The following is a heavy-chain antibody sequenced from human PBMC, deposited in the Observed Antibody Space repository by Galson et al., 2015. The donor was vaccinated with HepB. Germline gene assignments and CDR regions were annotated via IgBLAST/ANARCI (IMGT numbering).Heavy chain of an antibody. CDR1: EFTFSNYW. J-gene: IGHJ4*02. CDR2: INSDGTYI. CDR3: ARTRGAAAGIFDY. V-gene: IGHV3-74*01. D-gene: IGHD6-13*01. Sequence: SLRLSCAASEFTFSNYWMHWVRQAPGKGLVWVSRINSDGTYITYADSVKGRFTISRDNAKNTLYLQMSSPRAEDTALYYCARTRGAAAGIFDYWGQGSLVTVSS.